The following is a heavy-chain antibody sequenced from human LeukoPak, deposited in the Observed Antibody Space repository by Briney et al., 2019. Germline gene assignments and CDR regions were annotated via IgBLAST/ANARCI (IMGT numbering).Heavy chain of an antibody. D-gene: IGHD3-3*01. CDR1: GFTFSTFW. CDR3: ARGTDFWSGYYDY. V-gene: IGHV3-74*01. CDR2: INSDGSST. Sequence: GGSLRLSCAASGFTFSTFWMYWVRQAPGKGLVWVSRINSDGSSTSYADSVKGRFSISRDNAKNTLYLQMSSLRAEDTAVYYCARGTDFWSGYYDYWGQGTLVTVSS. J-gene: IGHJ4*02.